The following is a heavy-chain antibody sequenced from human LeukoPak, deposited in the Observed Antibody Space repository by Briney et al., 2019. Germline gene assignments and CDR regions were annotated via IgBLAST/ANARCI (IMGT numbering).Heavy chain of an antibody. Sequence: ASVKVSCKASGYTFTSYGISWVRQAPGQGLEWMGIINPSGGSTSYAQKFQGRVTMTRDTSTSTVYMELSSLRSEDTAVYYCAREGYCSGGSCYLWDYWGQGTLVTVSS. D-gene: IGHD2-15*01. CDR3: AREGYCSGGSCYLWDY. V-gene: IGHV1-46*01. CDR1: GYTFTSYG. CDR2: INPSGGST. J-gene: IGHJ4*02.